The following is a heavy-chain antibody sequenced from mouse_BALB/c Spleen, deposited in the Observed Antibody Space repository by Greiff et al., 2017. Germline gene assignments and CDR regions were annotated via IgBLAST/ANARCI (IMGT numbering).Heavy chain of an antibody. V-gene: IGHV5-6*01. CDR2: ISSGGSYT. J-gene: IGHJ3*01. CDR1: GFTFSSYG. Sequence: EVKLVESGGDLVKPGGSLKLSCAASGFTFSSYGMSWVRQTPDKRLEWVATISSGGSYTYYPDSVKGRFTISRDNAKNTLYLQMSSLKSEDTAMYYCARHDGNHEGFAYWGQGTLVTVSA. CDR3: ARHDGNHEGFAY. D-gene: IGHD2-1*01.